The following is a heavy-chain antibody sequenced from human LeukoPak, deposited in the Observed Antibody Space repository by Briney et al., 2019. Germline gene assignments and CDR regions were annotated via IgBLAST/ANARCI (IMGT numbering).Heavy chain of an antibody. V-gene: IGHV3-74*01. CDR2: MNIDGSST. Sequence: GGSLRLSCAASGFTFSNYWMFWVRQAPGKGLMWVSYMNIDGSSTSYADSVKGRVTISRDNAKNTLYLQMNSLRVEDTAVYYCARGYSVAFDSWGQGTLVTVSS. D-gene: IGHD2-15*01. J-gene: IGHJ4*02. CDR1: GFTFSNYW. CDR3: ARGYSVAFDS.